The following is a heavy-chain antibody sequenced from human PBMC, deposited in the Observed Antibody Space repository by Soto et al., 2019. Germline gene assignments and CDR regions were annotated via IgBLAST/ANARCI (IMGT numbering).Heavy chain of an antibody. V-gene: IGHV1-69*06. J-gene: IGHJ6*02. CDR1: GGTFGDYG. CDR3: ARDDGEGGMGV. D-gene: IGHD3-10*01. Sequence: QMHLVQSGPEVRKPGSSVKVSCKASGGTFGDYGIDWVRQAPGHGLGWLGGILPFFSTPRNAQKFEGRDFLTGVKVTETTVMELNSLRPEDTATYYCARDDGEGGMGVWGQGTTVIVSS. CDR2: ILPFFSTP.